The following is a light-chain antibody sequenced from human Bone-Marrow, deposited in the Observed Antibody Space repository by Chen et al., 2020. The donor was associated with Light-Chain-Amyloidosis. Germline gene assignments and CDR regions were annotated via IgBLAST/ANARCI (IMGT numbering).Light chain of an antibody. Sequence: QSALTQPPSVSGSPGQSITIPCTGSRSDVGGYNFVSWYQQLPGKAPKLLIYDVTNRPSGVSYRFSGSKSGNTASLTVSGLQAEDEADYYCSSYTVSSTWVFGGGTKLTVL. J-gene: IGLJ3*02. V-gene: IGLV2-14*03. CDR3: SSYTVSSTWV. CDR1: RSDVGGYNF. CDR2: DVT.